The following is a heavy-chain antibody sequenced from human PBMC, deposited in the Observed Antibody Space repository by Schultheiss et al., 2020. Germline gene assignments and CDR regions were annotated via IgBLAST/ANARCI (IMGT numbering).Heavy chain of an antibody. V-gene: IGHV3-15*01. D-gene: IGHD5-18*01. Sequence: GGSLRLSCAASGFTFSNAWMSWVRQAPGKGLEWVGRIKSKTDGGTTDYAAPVKGRFTISRDDSKNTLYLQMNSLKTEDTAVYYCTKVDTAMWETLWFDPWGQGTLVTVSS. CDR1: GFTFSNAW. J-gene: IGHJ5*02. CDR2: IKSKTDGGTT. CDR3: TKVDTAMWETLWFDP.